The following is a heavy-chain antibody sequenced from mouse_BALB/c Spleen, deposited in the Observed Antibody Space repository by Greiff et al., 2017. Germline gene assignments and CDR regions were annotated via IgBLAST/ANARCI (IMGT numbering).Heavy chain of an antibody. CDR2: ISSGGSYT. D-gene: IGHD1-2*01. CDR1: GFSFSSYA. V-gene: IGHV5-9-4*01. J-gene: IGHJ4*01. Sequence: EVMLVESGGGLVKPGGSLKLSCAASGFSFSSYAMSWVRQSPEKWLEWVAEISSGGSYTYYPDTVTGRFTISRDNAKNTLYLEMSSLRSEDTAMYYCARGVLRLYYAMDYWGQGTSGTVSS. CDR3: ARGVLRLYYAMDY.